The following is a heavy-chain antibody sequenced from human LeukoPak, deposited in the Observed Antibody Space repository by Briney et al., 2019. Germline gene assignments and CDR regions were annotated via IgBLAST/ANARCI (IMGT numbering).Heavy chain of an antibody. Sequence: GPVKVSCKAFGYTFASYGISWVRQAPGQGLEWMGWISSYNGNTNYAQKLQGRVTMTTDTSTSTAYMELRSLRSDDTAVYYCARVWGDSSGWNYRLDYWGQGTLVTVSS. J-gene: IGHJ4*02. CDR1: GYTFASYG. V-gene: IGHV1-18*01. D-gene: IGHD6-19*01. CDR3: ARVWGDSSGWNYRLDY. CDR2: ISSYNGNT.